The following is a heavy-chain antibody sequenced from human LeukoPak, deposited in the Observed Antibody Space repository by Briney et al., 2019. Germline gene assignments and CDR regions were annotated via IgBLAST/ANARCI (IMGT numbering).Heavy chain of an antibody. Sequence: HSGGSLRLSCAASGFTFSSYNMNWVRQAPGKGLEWVSYISSRSSGIYYADSVKGRFTISRDNAKSSLYLQMNNLRDEDTAVYYCARGATGFDYWGQGTLVTVSS. CDR1: GFTFSSYN. CDR2: ISSRSSGI. D-gene: IGHD3-16*01. CDR3: ARGATGFDY. V-gene: IGHV3-48*02. J-gene: IGHJ4*02.